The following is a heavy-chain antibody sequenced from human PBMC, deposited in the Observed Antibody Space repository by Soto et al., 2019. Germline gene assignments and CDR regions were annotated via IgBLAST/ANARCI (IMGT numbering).Heavy chain of an antibody. J-gene: IGHJ6*02. CDR3: PYDQVVYADYLHYYYVIDV. V-gene: IGHV3-23*01. CDR2: ISGSGGNT. Sequence: PGGSLRLSCAASGFTFSSNGMSWVRQAPGKGLDWVSGISGSGGNTYYADSVKGRFTISRDNSKNTLFLQMNSLRVWDTAVYYCPYDQVVYADYLHYYYVIDVWGQGTTVTVSS. D-gene: IGHD4-17*01. CDR1: GFTFSSNG.